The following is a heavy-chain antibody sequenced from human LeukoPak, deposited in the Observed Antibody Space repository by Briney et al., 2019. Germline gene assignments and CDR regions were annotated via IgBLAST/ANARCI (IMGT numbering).Heavy chain of an antibody. Sequence: ASVKVSCKASGYTFTSYYMHWVRQAPGQGLEWMGIINPSGGSTSYAQKFQGRVTITADKSTSTAYMELSSLRSEDTAVYYCARGLKNISSSSYYYYYYMDVWGKGTTVTVSS. D-gene: IGHD6-6*01. CDR1: GYTFTSYY. J-gene: IGHJ6*03. CDR2: INPSGGST. V-gene: IGHV1-46*01. CDR3: ARGLKNISSSSYYYYYYMDV.